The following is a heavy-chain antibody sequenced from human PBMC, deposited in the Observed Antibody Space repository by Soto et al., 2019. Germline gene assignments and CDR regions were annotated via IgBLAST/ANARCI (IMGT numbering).Heavy chain of an antibody. CDR3: AKPRRHFDL. Sequence: GGSLRLSCAASGFTFSDYYMSWIRQAPGKGLEWVSAISGSGGSTYYADSVKGRFTISRDNSKNTLYLQMNSLRAEDTAVYYCAKPRRHFDLWGRGTLVTVSS. J-gene: IGHJ2*01. V-gene: IGHV3-23*01. CDR2: ISGSGGST. CDR1: GFTFSDYY.